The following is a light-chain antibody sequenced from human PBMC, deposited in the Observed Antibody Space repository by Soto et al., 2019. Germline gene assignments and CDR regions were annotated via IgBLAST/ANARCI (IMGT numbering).Light chain of an antibody. V-gene: IGKV1-5*01. Sequence: DIQMTQSPSTLPASVGDRVTITCRASQSISDWLAWYQQKPGKAPKLLIYDVSSLESGVPSRFSGSRSGTEFTLTISSLQPDDFATYYCQQYNSFSTFGQGTKVDIK. CDR3: QQYNSFST. CDR1: QSISDW. CDR2: DVS. J-gene: IGKJ1*01.